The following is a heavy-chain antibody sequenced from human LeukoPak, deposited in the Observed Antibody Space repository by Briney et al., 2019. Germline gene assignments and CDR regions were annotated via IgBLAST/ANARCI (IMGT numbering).Heavy chain of an antibody. D-gene: IGHD4-23*01. CDR2: INHSGST. CDR3: ARDSSHGANSWGPIFDI. Sequence: SETLSLTCAVYGGSFSGYYWSWIRQPPGKGLEWIGEINHSGSTNYNPSLKSRVTISVDTSKNQFSLKLSSVTAADTAVYFCARDSSHGANSWGPIFDIWGQGAMVTVSS. CDR1: GGSFSGYY. V-gene: IGHV4-34*01. J-gene: IGHJ3*02.